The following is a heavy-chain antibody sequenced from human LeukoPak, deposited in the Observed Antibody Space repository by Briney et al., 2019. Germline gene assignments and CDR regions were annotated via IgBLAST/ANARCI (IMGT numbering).Heavy chain of an antibody. D-gene: IGHD3-10*01. J-gene: IGHJ5*02. CDR2: IYIGGST. CDR3: ARSTMVRGLRFDP. CDR1: GFTVSSNY. V-gene: IGHV3-53*01. Sequence: GGSLRLSCAASGFTVSSNYMSWVRQAPGKGLEWVSVIYIGGSTYYADSVKGRFTISRDNSKNTLYLQMNSLRAEDTAVYYCARSTMVRGLRFDPWGQGTLVTVSS.